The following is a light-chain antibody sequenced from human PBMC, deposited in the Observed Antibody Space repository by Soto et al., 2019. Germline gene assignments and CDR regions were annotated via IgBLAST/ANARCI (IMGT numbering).Light chain of an antibody. CDR3: QPYNNWPLT. CDR2: GAS. V-gene: IGKV3-15*01. J-gene: IGKJ4*01. CDR1: QTVSGN. Sequence: EIVMTQSPATLSVSPGERATVSCRASQTVSGNLAWYQQRPGQAPRLLIYGASTRATGIPARFSGSGSGTEFTLTISSLQSEDFAIYYCQPYNNWPLTFGGGTKVDIK.